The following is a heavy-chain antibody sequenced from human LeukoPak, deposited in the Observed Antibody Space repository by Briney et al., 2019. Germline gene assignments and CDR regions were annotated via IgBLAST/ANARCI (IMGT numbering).Heavy chain of an antibody. J-gene: IGHJ4*02. CDR1: GGSISSYY. Sequence: SETLSLTCTVSGGSISSYYWSWIRQPPGKGLEWIGYIYYSGSTNYNPSLKSRVTISVDTSKNQFSLKLSSVTAADTAVYYCARIVSARRVYFDYWGQGTLVTVSS. V-gene: IGHV4-59*01. D-gene: IGHD2/OR15-2a*01. CDR3: ARIVSARRVYFDY. CDR2: IYYSGST.